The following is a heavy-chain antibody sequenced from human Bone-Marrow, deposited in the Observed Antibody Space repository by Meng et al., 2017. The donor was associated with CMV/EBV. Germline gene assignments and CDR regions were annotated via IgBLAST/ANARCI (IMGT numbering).Heavy chain of an antibody. CDR3: AKDSHIAVAGIGIFGMDV. CDR1: GFTFSSYD. Sequence: GGSLRLSCAACGFTFSSYDMHWVRQATGKGLEWVSAIGTAGDTYYPGSVKGQFTISRENAKNSLYLQMNSLRAGDTAVYYCAKDSHIAVAGIGIFGMDVWGQGTTVTVSS. J-gene: IGHJ6*02. D-gene: IGHD6-19*01. CDR2: IGTAGDT. V-gene: IGHV3-13*03.